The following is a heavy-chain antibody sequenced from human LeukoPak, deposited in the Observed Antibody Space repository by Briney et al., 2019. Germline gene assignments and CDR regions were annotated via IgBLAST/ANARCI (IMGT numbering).Heavy chain of an antibody. J-gene: IGHJ5*02. D-gene: IGHD4-17*01. CDR1: GFNFSNYW. CDR2: INRDGSEK. CDR3: ARVWSVTTHP. Sequence: GGSLRLSCGASGFNFSNYWMTWVRQGPGKGLEWVANINRDGSEKCYVDSVKGRFTISRDNAKNSLYLQMTSLRAEDMAVYYCARVWSVTTHPWGQGTLVTVSS. V-gene: IGHV3-7*01.